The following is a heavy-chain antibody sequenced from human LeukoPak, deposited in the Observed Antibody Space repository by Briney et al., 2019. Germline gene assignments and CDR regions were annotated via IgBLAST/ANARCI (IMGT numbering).Heavy chain of an antibody. D-gene: IGHD6-13*01. CDR2: IYYSGSPS. V-gene: IGHV4-39*07. Sequence: PSETLSLTCSVSGGSISSSSYYWGWVRQPTGKGLEWIGSIYYSGSPSYYNPSLKSRVTISLETSKNQFSLKLSSVTAADTAVYYCARDRGLMAAADFWGQGTLVTVSS. CDR3: ARDRGLMAAADF. J-gene: IGHJ4*02. CDR1: GGSISSSSYY.